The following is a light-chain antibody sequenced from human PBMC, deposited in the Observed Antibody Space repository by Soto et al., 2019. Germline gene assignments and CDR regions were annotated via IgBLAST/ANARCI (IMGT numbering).Light chain of an antibody. CDR3: EAWDDSLSGSYV. CDR2: RNN. V-gene: IGLV1-47*01. J-gene: IGLJ1*01. CDR1: SSNIGSNY. Sequence: QSVRTQPPSASGTPGQRVTISCSGSSSNIGSNYVYWYQQLPGTAPKLLIYRNNQRPSGVPDRFSGSKSGTSASLAISGLRSEDDADYYCEAWDDSLSGSYVFGTGTKVTV.